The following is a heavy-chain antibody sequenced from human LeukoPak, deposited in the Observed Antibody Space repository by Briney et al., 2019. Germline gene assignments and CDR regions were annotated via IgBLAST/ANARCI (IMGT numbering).Heavy chain of an antibody. Sequence: SGGSLRLSCAASGFTFSGSAMHWVRQAPGKGLEWVSAISGSGGSTYYADSVKGRFTISRDNSKNTLYLQMNSLRAEDTAVYYCAKGLVRTVDYYYYVDVWGKGTTVTISS. V-gene: IGHV3-23*01. J-gene: IGHJ6*03. CDR2: ISGSGGST. CDR1: GFTFSGSA. D-gene: IGHD4-23*01. CDR3: AKGLVRTVDYYYYVDV.